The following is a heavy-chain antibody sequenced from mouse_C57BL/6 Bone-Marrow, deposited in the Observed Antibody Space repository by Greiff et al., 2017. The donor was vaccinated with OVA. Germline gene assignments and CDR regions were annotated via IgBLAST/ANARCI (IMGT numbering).Heavy chain of an antibody. D-gene: IGHD2-4*01. CDR3: ARWVGLRHFDY. V-gene: IGHV1-55*01. Sequence: VQLQQPGAELVKPGASVKMSCKASGYTFTSYWINWVKQRPGQGLEWIGDIYPGSGSTNYNEKFKSKATLTVDTSSSTAYSQLSSLTSADSAVYYCARWVGLRHFDYWGQGTTLTVSS. J-gene: IGHJ2*01. CDR2: IYPGSGST. CDR1: GYTFTSYW.